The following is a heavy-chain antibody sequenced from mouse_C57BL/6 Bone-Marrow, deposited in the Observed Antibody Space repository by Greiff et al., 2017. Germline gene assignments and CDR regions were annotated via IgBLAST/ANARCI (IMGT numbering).Heavy chain of an antibody. CDR3: ARGGRYYYAMDY. J-gene: IGHJ4*01. Sequence: VQLPQPGAELVKPGASVKLSCKASGYTFTSYWMQWVKQRPGQGLEWIGEIDPSDSYTNYNQKFKGKATLTVDTSSSTAYMQLSSLTSEDSAVYYCARGGRYYYAMDYGGQGTSVTVSS. CDR1: GYTFTSYW. CDR2: IDPSDSYT. V-gene: IGHV1-50*01.